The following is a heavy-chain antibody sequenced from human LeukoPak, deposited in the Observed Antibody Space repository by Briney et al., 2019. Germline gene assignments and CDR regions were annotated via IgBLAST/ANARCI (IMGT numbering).Heavy chain of an antibody. CDR2: INHSGST. J-gene: IGHJ5*02. V-gene: IGHV4-38-2*02. CDR3: AREGPVRWFDP. CDR1: GYSISSGYY. Sequence: SETLSLTCTVSGYSISSGYYWSWIRQPPGKGLEWIGEINHSGSTNYNPSPKSRVTISVDTSKNQFSLKLSSVTAADTAIYYCAREGPVRWFDPWGQGTLVTVSS.